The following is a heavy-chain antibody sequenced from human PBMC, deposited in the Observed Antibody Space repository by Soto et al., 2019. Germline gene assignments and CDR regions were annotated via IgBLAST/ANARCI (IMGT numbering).Heavy chain of an antibody. J-gene: IGHJ5*02. V-gene: IGHV3-33*01. CDR3: ARDLLKGDFWAFDP. D-gene: IGHD3-3*01. CDR2: IWYDGSNK. CDR1: GFTFSSYG. Sequence: VGSLRLSCAASGFTFSSYGMHWVRQAPGKGLEWVAVIWYDGSNKYYADSVKGRFTISRDNSKNTLYLQMNSLRAEDTAVYYCARDLLKGDFWAFDPWGQGTLVTVSS.